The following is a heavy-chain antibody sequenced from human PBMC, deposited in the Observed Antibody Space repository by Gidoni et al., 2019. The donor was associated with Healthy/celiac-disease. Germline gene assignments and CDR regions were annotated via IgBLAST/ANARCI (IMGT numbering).Heavy chain of an antibody. CDR3: ARGGGYCSGGSCYATTDY. Sequence: QVQLQESGPGLVKPSQTLSLTCTSSGGSISRGSYYWSWIRQPAGKGLEWIGRIYTSGSTNYNPSLKSRVTISVDTSKNQFSLKLSSVTAADTAVYYCARGGGYCSGGSCYATTDYWGQGTLVTVSS. CDR2: IYTSGST. CDR1: GGSISRGSYY. D-gene: IGHD2-15*01. J-gene: IGHJ4*02. V-gene: IGHV4-61*02.